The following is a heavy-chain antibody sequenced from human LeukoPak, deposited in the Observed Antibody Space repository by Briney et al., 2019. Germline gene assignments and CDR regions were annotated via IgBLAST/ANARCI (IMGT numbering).Heavy chain of an antibody. J-gene: IGHJ4*02. CDR3: SRGAPTIAMTGTGLDY. CDR1: GYTFSDYY. CDR2: VNPNSGGT. D-gene: IGHD6-19*01. Sequence: ASVKVSCTASGYTFSDYYMHWVRQAPGQGREWMGWVNPNSGGTNYAQKFQGRFTMTRDTSINTAYMEVSGLRSDDTAVYYCSRGAPTIAMTGTGLDYWGQGTLVAVSS. V-gene: IGHV1-2*02.